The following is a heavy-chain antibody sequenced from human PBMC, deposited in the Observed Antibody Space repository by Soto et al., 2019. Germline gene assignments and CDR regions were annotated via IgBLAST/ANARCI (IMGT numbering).Heavy chain of an antibody. V-gene: IGHV1-46*01. CDR2: INPSGGST. Sequence: ASVKGSCKASGYTFTIDYMHLVRQAHGQGLEWMGIINPSGGSTKYSQKFQGRVTITRDTSASTAYMELSSLRSEDTAVYYCARSAPPIDYWGQGTLVNVS. J-gene: IGHJ4*02. CDR3: ARSAPPIDY. CDR1: GYTFTIDY.